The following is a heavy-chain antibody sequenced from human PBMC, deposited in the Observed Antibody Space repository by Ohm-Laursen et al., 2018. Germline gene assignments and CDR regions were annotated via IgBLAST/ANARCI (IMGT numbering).Heavy chain of an antibody. Sequence: GSLRLSCAAPGFTFSSYAMSWVRQAPGKGLEWVSFISVSGGTTYYRDSVKGRFTISRDNSKNSLYLQMNTLRVDDTAVYYCATFYNHAGSGWGRPCDHWGQGTLVTVSA. D-gene: IGHD3-22*01. CDR2: ISVSGGTT. CDR3: ATFYNHAGSGWGRPCDH. CDR1: GFTFSSYA. J-gene: IGHJ4*02. V-gene: IGHV3-23*01.